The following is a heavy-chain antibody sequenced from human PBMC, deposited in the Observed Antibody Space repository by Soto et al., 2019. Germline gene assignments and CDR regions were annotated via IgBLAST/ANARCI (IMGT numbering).Heavy chain of an antibody. J-gene: IGHJ3*02. CDR2: ISGTGGMT. Sequence: EAQLLQSGGGLVPPGGSLRLSCVASGFAFGNYPMAWVRQAPGKGLQWISRISGTGGMTDYEDSVRGRFTVSIAGPKETVHLKITSRRVDNPPLYYCGKDRTMARVIRAYDIWGQGTMVTISS. CDR3: GKDRTMARVIRAYDI. V-gene: IGHV3-23*01. D-gene: IGHD3-10*01. CDR1: GFAFGNYP.